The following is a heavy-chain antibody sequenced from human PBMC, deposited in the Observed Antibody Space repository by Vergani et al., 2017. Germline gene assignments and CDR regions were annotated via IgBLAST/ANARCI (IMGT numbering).Heavy chain of an antibody. Sequence: QVQVVQSGAEVKKSGASVKVSCKTSGYPFSTYYMHWVRQAPGQGLEWMGIINPSGGHTNYAQKFQGRVTMTRDTSTSTVYMELSSLRSEDTAIYYCARGDYGILTGYRYWGQGTLGTGSA. CDR3: ARGDYGILTGYRY. V-gene: IGHV1-46*03. CDR1: GYPFSTYY. J-gene: IGHJ4*02. CDR2: INPSGGHT. D-gene: IGHD3-9*01.